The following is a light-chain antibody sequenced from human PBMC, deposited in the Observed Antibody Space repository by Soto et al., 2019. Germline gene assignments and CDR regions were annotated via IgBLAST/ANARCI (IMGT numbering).Light chain of an antibody. V-gene: IGKV3-20*01. Sequence: EIVMTQSPATLSVSPGERSSLSCRSSQSVGSDLAWYQQKPGQAPRLVIYDASSRAPGIPDRFSGSGSGTDFTLTISRLEPEDFAVYYCQQYGSSPGFTFGPGTKVDIK. CDR2: DAS. J-gene: IGKJ3*01. CDR3: QQYGSSPGFT. CDR1: QSVGSD.